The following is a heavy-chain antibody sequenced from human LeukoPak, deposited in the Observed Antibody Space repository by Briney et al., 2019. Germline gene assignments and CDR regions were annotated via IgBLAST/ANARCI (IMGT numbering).Heavy chain of an antibody. CDR3: ARDADCGGDCYSPYFDY. CDR2: IYTSGRT. CDR1: GGSISSYY. Sequence: SETLSLTCTVSGGSISSYYWSWIQQPARKGLGWIGRIYTSGRTNYNPSLKSRVPMSVDTSKNQFSLKLSSVTAADTAVYYCARDADCGGDCYSPYFDYWGQGTLVTVSS. D-gene: IGHD2-21*02. V-gene: IGHV4-4*07. J-gene: IGHJ4*02.